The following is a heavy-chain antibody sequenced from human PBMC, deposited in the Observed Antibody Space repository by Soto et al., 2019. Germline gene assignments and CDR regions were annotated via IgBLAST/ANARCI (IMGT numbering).Heavy chain of an antibody. J-gene: IGHJ4*02. V-gene: IGHV1-69*13. Sequence: GASVKVSCKASGGTFSSYAISWVRQAPGQGLEWMGGIIPIFGTANYAQKFQGRVTITADESTSTAYMELSSLRSEDTAVYYCANRARYGPFFDYWGQGTLVTVSS. CDR1: GGTFSSYA. CDR3: ANRARYGPFFDY. D-gene: IGHD5-18*01. CDR2: IIPIFGTA.